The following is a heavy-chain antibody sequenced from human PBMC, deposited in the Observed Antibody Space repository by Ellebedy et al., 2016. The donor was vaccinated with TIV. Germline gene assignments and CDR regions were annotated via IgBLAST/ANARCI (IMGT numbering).Heavy chain of an antibody. J-gene: IGHJ4*02. CDR1: GFTFSSYA. Sequence: GESLKISXAASGFTFSSYAMSWVRQAPGKGLEWVSAISGSGGSTYYADSVKGRFTISRDNSKNTLYLQMNSLRAEDTAVYYCAKDVRARGGGQLSPPFDYWGQGTLVTVSS. CDR2: ISGSGGST. CDR3: AKDVRARGGGQLSPPFDY. V-gene: IGHV3-23*01. D-gene: IGHD3-10*02.